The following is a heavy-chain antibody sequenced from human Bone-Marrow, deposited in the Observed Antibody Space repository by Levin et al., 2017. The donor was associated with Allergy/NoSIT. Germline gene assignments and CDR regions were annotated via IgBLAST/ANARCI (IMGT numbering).Heavy chain of an antibody. D-gene: IGHD2-15*01. J-gene: IGHJ3*02. CDR1: GNTFSDYY. CDR2: INPNSGDT. Sequence: PGGSLRLSCEASGNTFSDYYIHWVRQAPGQGLEWMGWINPNSGDTKYAQKFQGRVTMTRDTSITTAYMDLSRLRSDDTAIYFCTRVYDPLAGECIDGGCYVGGFDIWGLGTMVTVSS. CDR3: TRVYDPLAGECIDGGCYVGGFDI. V-gene: IGHV1-2*02.